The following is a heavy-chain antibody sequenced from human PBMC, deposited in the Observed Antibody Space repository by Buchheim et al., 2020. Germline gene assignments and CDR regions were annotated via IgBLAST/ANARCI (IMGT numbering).Heavy chain of an antibody. CDR1: GFAFGNYW. V-gene: IGHV3-74*01. Sequence: EVQLVESGGGLVQPGGSLRLSCAASGFAFGNYWMFWVRQTAGKGLALISRINGDGTVTTYADSVKGRFTISRDDAKNSLYLQMNSLREEDTAVYYCARDLNWGFDYWGQGTL. D-gene: IGHD3-16*01. CDR3: ARDLNWGFDY. J-gene: IGHJ4*02. CDR2: INGDGTVT.